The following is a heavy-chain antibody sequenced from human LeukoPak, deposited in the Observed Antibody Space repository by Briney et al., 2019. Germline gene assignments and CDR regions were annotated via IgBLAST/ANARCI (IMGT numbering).Heavy chain of an antibody. CDR1: GYTFTGYY. Sequence: GASVKVSCKASGYTFTGYYMHWVRQAPGQGLEWMGWINPNSGGTNYAQEFQGRVTMTRDTSISTAYMELSRLRSDDTAVYYCARSTYYDYVWVYWGQGTLVTVSS. V-gene: IGHV1-2*02. CDR2: INPNSGGT. D-gene: IGHD3-16*01. CDR3: ARSTYYDYVWVY. J-gene: IGHJ4*02.